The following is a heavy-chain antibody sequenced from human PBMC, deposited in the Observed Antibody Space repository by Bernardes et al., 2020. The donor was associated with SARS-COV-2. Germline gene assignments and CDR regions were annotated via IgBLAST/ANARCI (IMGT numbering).Heavy chain of an antibody. CDR3: ARHVFDSSGYYWFFDY. V-gene: IGHV4-4*07. J-gene: IGHJ4*02. D-gene: IGHD3-22*01. Sequence: SETLSLTCTVSGGFISSYYWNWIRQPAGRGLEWIGRLSSSGGGINYNPSLKSRVTISLDTSKNQFSLNLSSVTAADTAVYYCARHVFDSSGYYWFFDYWGQGTLVTVSS. CDR2: LSSSGGGI. CDR1: GGFISSYY.